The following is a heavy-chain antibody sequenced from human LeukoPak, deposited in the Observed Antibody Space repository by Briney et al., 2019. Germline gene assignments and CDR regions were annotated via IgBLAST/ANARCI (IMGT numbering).Heavy chain of an antibody. J-gene: IGHJ6*02. Sequence: PGGSLRLSCRGSGFTLGDHAMSWVRQPPGKGLEWVGFISSNFYRGTQAYAASVQGRFGRSWDDTKNIVYLQMNSLKIEDTGVYYCDRGPIELWIHNGMDVWGQGTTVTVSS. CDR2: ISSNFYRGTQ. D-gene: IGHD3-16*01. CDR3: DRGPIELWIHNGMDV. CDR1: GFTLGDHA. V-gene: IGHV3-49*04.